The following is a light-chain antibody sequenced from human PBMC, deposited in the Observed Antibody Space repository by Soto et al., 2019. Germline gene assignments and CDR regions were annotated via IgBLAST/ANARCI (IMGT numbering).Light chain of an antibody. CDR1: QSISSPY. J-gene: IGKJ2*01. CDR3: HQYDNAPQT. CDR2: GAS. Sequence: EIVLTQSPGTLSLSPGERATLSCRASQSISSPYLAWYQQKPGQAPRLLIDGASSRATGVPDRFSGSGSGTDFSLTISRLEPEDFAVYYCHQYDNAPQTYGQGTKVDIK. V-gene: IGKV3-20*01.